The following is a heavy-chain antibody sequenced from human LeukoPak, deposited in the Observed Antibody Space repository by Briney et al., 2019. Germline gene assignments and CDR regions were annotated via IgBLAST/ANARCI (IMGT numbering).Heavy chain of an antibody. CDR1: GGSISSYY. Sequence: SETLSLTCTVSGGSISSYYWSWIRQPPGKGLEWIGYIYYSGSTNYNPSLKSRVTKSVDTSKNQFSLKLSSVTAADTAVYYCARLCADYYYGMDVWGQGTTVTVSS. V-gene: IGHV4-59*01. CDR2: IYYSGST. CDR3: ARLCADYYYGMDV. J-gene: IGHJ6*02. D-gene: IGHD2-2*01.